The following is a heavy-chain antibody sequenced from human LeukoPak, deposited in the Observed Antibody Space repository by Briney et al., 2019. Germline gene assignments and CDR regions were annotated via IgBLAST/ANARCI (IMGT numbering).Heavy chain of an antibody. CDR3: ARGLVELDFDI. D-gene: IGHD6-19*01. V-gene: IGHV1-2*02. J-gene: IGHJ3*02. Sequence: VKVSCKASGYTFTGNYMHWVRQAPGQGREWMGWINPYSGGTNYAQKLQGIVTMTTDTSPSTAYMELRTLRSAGTAVFYCARGLVELDFDIWGKGTMVTVSS. CDR2: INPYSGGT. CDR1: GYTFTGNY.